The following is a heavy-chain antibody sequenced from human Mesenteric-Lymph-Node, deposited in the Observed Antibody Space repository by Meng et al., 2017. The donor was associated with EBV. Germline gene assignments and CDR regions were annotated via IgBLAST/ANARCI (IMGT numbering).Heavy chain of an antibody. J-gene: IGHJ1*01. V-gene: IGHV4-4*02. CDR2: IFHTGST. CDR3: ASHTTYSTTGYLFLQH. CDR1: GGSISSKYW. D-gene: IGHD3-9*01. Sequence: QVHLLELGPGIVTPSGTRSLTLTVFGGSISSKYWWTWVPEPPGKGLGWIGEIFHTGSTNYNPSLQSRVTMSVDKSKNLFSLTLNSVIAADTAVYYCASHTTYSTTGYLFLQHWGQGTLVTVSS.